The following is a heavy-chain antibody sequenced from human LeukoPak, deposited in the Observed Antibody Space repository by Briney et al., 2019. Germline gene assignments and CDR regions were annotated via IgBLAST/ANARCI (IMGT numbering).Heavy chain of an antibody. D-gene: IGHD1-14*01. CDR2: IYTSGST. J-gene: IGHJ4*02. Sequence: PSETLSLTCTVSGGSISSYYWSWIRQPPGKGLEWIGYIYTSGSTNYNPSLKSRVTMSVDTSKNQFSLKLSSVTAADTAVYYCARAISYYFDYWGQGTLVTVSS. CDR1: GGSISSYY. CDR3: ARAISYYFDY. V-gene: IGHV4-4*08.